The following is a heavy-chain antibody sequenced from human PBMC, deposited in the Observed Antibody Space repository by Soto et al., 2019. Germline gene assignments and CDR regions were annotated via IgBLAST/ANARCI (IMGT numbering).Heavy chain of an antibody. CDR3: ARDGRTWAPQYGMDV. Sequence: PGGALRLSCAASGFTFSSYGMHWVRQAPGKGLEWVAVIWYDGSNKYYADSVKGRFTISRDNSKNTLYLQMNSLRAEDTAVYYCARDGRTWAPQYGMDVWGQGTTVPV. J-gene: IGHJ6*02. V-gene: IGHV3-33*01. D-gene: IGHD1-1*01. CDR2: IWYDGSNK. CDR1: GFTFSSYG.